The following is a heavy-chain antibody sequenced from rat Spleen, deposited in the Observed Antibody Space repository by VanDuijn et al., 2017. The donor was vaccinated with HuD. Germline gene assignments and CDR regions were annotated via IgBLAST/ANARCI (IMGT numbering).Heavy chain of an antibody. CDR2: ISTSGDKT. CDR3: TRQGGLRNWFAY. CDR1: GFTFSNYD. J-gene: IGHJ3*01. D-gene: IGHD1-11*01. Sequence: EVQLVESGGGLLQPGRSLKLSCAASGFTFSNYDMAWVRQTPTKGLEWVASISTSGDKTYYRDSVKGRFTVSRDSAESTLYLQMESLRSDDTATYFCTRQGGLRNWFAYWGQGTLVTVSS. V-gene: IGHV5-25*01.